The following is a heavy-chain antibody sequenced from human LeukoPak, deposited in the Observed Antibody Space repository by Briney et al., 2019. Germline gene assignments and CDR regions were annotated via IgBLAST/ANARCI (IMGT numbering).Heavy chain of an antibody. J-gene: IGHJ6*03. CDR2: IYTSGST. CDR1: GGSISSYY. V-gene: IGHV4-4*07. Sequence: SETLSLTCTVSGGSISSYYWSWIRQPAGKGLEWIGRIYTSGSTNYNPSLKSRVTMSVDTSKNQFSLKLSSVTAADTAVYYCARDNDSSGYHPHCYYYYYMDVWGKGTTVTVSS. CDR3: ARDNDSSGYHPHCYYYYYMDV. D-gene: IGHD3-22*01.